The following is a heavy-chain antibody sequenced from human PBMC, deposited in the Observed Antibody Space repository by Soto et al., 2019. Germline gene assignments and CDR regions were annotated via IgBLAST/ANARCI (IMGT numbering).Heavy chain of an antibody. D-gene: IGHD3-16*01. Sequence: ASVKVSCKASRGTFSSYAISWVRQAPGQGLEWMGGIIPIFGTANYAQKFQGRVTITADESTSTAYMELSSLRSEDTAVYYCARDRSGMITFGGVSNWFDPWGQGTLVTVSS. CDR3: ARDRSGMITFGGVSNWFDP. CDR1: RGTFSSYA. J-gene: IGHJ5*02. V-gene: IGHV1-69*13. CDR2: IIPIFGTA.